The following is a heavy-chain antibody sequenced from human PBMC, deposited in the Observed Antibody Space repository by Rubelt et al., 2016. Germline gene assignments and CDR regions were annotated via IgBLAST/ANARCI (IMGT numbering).Heavy chain of an antibody. Sequence: QVQLVESGGGVVQPGRSLRLSCAASGFTFSSYAMHWVRQAPGKGLEWVAVVSYGGSNKYYADSVNGRLTISRDNSKNALYLQMNSLRAEDTAVYYCARNFQHWGQGTLVTVSS. J-gene: IGHJ1*01. CDR1: GFTFSSYA. CDR2: VSYGGSNK. V-gene: IGHV3-30*04. CDR3: ARNFQH.